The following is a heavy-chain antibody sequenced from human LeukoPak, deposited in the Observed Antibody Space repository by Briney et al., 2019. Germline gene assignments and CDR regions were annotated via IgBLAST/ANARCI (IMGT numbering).Heavy chain of an antibody. V-gene: IGHV4-59*01. J-gene: IGHJ6*03. CDR2: VDHTGST. D-gene: IGHD4-11*01. CDR1: DDSITMYY. CDR3: ARGRVSSSTWYSTYYYYFYMDV. Sequence: SETLSLTCTVSDDSITMYYWTWIRQPPGKGLEWIGYVDHTGSTKFNPSLNGRVSISRDTSKNLFALRLRSVTAADTAVYFCARGRVSSSTWYSTYYYYFYMDVWGKGTTVTVSS.